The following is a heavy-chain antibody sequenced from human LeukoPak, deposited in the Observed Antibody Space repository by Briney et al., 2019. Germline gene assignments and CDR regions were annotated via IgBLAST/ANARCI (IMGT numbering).Heavy chain of an antibody. D-gene: IGHD2-2*01. Sequence: SGGSLRLSCAASGFTFSTYGMHWVRQAPGKGLEWVAVIWYDGSNKYYADSVKGRFTIPRDNSKNTLYLQMNSLRAEDTAVYYCAKHTGYCSSTSCYGDYYGMDVWGQGTTVTVSS. CDR2: IWYDGSNK. CDR1: GFTFSTYG. V-gene: IGHV3-33*06. J-gene: IGHJ6*02. CDR3: AKHTGYCSSTSCYGDYYGMDV.